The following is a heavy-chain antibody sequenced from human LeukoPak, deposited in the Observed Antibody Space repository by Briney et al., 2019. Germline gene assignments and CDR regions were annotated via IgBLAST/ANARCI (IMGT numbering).Heavy chain of an antibody. J-gene: IGHJ3*02. CDR1: GGSISSSNW. Sequence: SGTLSLTCAVSGGSISSSNWWSWVRQPPGKGLEWIGYIYHSGSTYYNPSLKSRVTISVDRSKNQFSLKLSSVTAADTAVYYCGRSGSYYPYAFDIWGQGTMVTVSS. V-gene: IGHV4-4*02. CDR2: IYHSGST. D-gene: IGHD3-10*01. CDR3: GRSGSYYPYAFDI.